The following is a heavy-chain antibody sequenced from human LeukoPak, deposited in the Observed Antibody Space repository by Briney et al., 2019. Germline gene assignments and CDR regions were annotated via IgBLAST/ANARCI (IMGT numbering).Heavy chain of an antibody. D-gene: IGHD7-27*01. CDR3: VRLGRYHIDY. Sequence: GESLKISCKGSGYSFNNYRISWVRQMPGKGLEWMGTIDPTDSYTKYSPSFQGHVTISLDKSISTAYLQWSGLRASDTAMYYCVRLGRYHIDYWGQGALVTVSS. CDR1: GYSFNNYR. J-gene: IGHJ4*02. V-gene: IGHV5-10-1*01. CDR2: IDPTDSYT.